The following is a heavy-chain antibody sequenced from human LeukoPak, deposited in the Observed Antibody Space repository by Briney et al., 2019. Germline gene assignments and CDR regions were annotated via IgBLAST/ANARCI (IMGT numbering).Heavy chain of an antibody. J-gene: IGHJ4*02. Sequence: PGGTLRLSCAASGFTFSSYAMSWVRQAPGKGLEWVSAISGSGGSTYYADSVKGRFTISRDNSKNTLYLQMNSLRAEDTAVYYCAKSSGYNGFRFAYWGQGTLVTVSS. CDR3: AKSSGYNGFRFAY. V-gene: IGHV3-23*01. D-gene: IGHD5-24*01. CDR2: ISGSGGST. CDR1: GFTFSSYA.